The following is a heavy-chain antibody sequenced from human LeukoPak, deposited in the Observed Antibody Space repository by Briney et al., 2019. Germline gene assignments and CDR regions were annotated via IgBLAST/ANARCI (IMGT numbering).Heavy chain of an antibody. CDR3: ARTAHENPDLGDY. CDR2: ISAYNGNT. CDR1: GYTFTSYG. D-gene: IGHD1-14*01. Sequence: GASVKVSCKASGYTFTSYGISWVRQAPGQGLEWMGWISAYNGNTNYAQKLQGRVTMTTDTSTSTAYIELRSLRSDDTAVYYCARTAHENPDLGDYWGQGTLVTVSS. J-gene: IGHJ4*02. V-gene: IGHV1-18*01.